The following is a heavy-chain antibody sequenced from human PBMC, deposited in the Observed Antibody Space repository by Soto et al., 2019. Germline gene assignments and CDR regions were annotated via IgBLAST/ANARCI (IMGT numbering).Heavy chain of an antibody. CDR3: ARGPHVCISTS. V-gene: IGHV3-53*01. J-gene: IGHJ4*02. D-gene: IGHD2-2*01. CDR2: IYSGGST. CDR1: GFNVSSNY. Sequence: EVQLVESGGGLIQPGGSLRLSCAASGFNVSSNYMSWVRQAPGKGLEWLSGIYSGGSTYYAESVKCRFTISRDNSKITLNLQMNALEVEDTAVYYCARGPHVCISTSWGQGTLVTVSS.